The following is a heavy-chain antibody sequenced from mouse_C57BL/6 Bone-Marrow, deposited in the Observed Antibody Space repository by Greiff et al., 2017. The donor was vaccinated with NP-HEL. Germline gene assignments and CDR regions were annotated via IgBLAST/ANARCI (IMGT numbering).Heavy chain of an antibody. V-gene: IGHV1-50*01. D-gene: IGHD1-1*01. CDR2: IDPSDSYT. J-gene: IGHJ1*03. CDR1: GYTFTSYW. Sequence: QVQLQQPGAVLVKPGASVKLSCKASGYTFTSYWMQWVKQRPGQGLEWIGEIDPSDSYTNYNQKFKGKATLTVDTSSSTAYMQLSSLTSEDSAVYYCARVVYYYGSSYEYFDVWGTGTTVTVSS. CDR3: ARVVYYYGSSYEYFDV.